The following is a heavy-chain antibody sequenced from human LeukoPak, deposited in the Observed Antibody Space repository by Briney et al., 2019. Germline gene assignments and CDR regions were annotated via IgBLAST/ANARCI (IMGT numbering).Heavy chain of an antibody. D-gene: IGHD4-23*01. CDR3: ARETPSRYFDY. J-gene: IGHJ4*02. V-gene: IGHV1-8*01. CDR2: MNPSSGKT. Sequence: WMGWMNPSSGKTGYAQKFQGRISMTRNTSISTAYMELSSLRSEDTAVYYCARETPSRYFDYWGQGTLVTVSS.